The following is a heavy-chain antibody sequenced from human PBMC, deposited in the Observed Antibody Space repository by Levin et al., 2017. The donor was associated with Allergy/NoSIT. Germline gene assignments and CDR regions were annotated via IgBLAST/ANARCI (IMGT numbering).Heavy chain of an antibody. J-gene: IGHJ3*01. CDR1: GFSCSDAW. D-gene: IGHD1-1*01. CDR3: ATGVFLGGNWYGAYDV. CDR2: IKSNTSSSTT. Sequence: PGGSLRLSCAASGFSCSDAWMSWVRQAPGKGLEWVGRIKSNTSSSTTDYPVPVKVRFTISRDESMNTLYLQMDSLTTEDTAVYYCATGVFLGGNWYGAYDVWGQGTLVTVSA. V-gene: IGHV3-15*01.